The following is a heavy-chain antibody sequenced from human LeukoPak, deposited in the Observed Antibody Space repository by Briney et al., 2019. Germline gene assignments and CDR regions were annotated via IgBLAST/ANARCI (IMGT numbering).Heavy chain of an antibody. J-gene: IGHJ3*02. CDR3: AKTVAGYDAFDI. D-gene: IGHD6-19*01. V-gene: IGHV3-23*01. Sequence: GGSLRLSCAASGFTASSNYMSWVRQAPGKGLEWVSAISGSGGSTYYADSVKGRFTISRDNSKNTLYLQMNSLRAEDTAVYYCAKTVAGYDAFDIWGQGTMVTVSS. CDR2: ISGSGGST. CDR1: GFTASSNY.